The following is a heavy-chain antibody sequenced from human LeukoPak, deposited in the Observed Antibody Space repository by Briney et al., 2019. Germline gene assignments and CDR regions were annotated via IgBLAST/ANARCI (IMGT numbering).Heavy chain of an antibody. Sequence: GGSLRLSCAASGFTFSSYGIHWVRQAPGKGLEWVAVISYDGTNKYYADSLKGRFTISRDNSKNMLYLQMNSLRAEDTAVYYCARDSGNTALDCWGQGNLVTVSS. D-gene: IGHD1-26*01. J-gene: IGHJ4*02. V-gene: IGHV3-30*03. CDR2: ISYDGTNK. CDR3: ARDSGNTALDC. CDR1: GFTFSSYG.